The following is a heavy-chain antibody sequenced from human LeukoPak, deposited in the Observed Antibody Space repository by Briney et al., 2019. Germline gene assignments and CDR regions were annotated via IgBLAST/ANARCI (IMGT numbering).Heavy chain of an antibody. CDR3: ARNGDLALDY. CDR1: GYSISSGYW. Sequence: SETLSLTCAVSGYSISSGYWWSWVRQPPGKGLEWIGEIVHTGSAGYNPSLKSRVTISVDKSKNHLSLKMNSVTAADTAVYYCARNGDLALDYWGQGTLVTVSS. CDR2: IVHTGSA. J-gene: IGHJ4*02. V-gene: IGHV4-4*02. D-gene: IGHD4-17*01.